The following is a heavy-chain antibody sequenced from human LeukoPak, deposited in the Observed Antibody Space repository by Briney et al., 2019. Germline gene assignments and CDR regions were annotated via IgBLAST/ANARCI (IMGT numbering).Heavy chain of an antibody. CDR3: ARSVDYGDYLNWFDP. D-gene: IGHD4-17*01. J-gene: IGHJ5*02. Sequence: PGGSLRLSCEVSGFSFSYYGMHWVRQAPGKGLEWVSAISGSGGSTYYADSVKGRFTISRDNSKNTLYLQMNSLRAEDTAVYYCARSVDYGDYLNWFDPWGQGTLVTVSS. V-gene: IGHV3-23*01. CDR1: GFSFSYYG. CDR2: ISGSGGST.